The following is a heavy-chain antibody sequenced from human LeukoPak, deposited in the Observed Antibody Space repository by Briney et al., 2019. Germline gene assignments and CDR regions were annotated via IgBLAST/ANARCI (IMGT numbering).Heavy chain of an antibody. CDR3: ARLLAAPYYINF. Sequence: GESLKISCKGSGYKFTTYWIAWMRQMPGQGLEWLGIIYPRDSDTRYSPSFEGQVSISVDTSIDTAYLQWSSVKASDTAMYYCARLLAAPYYINFWGQGTLVTVSS. V-gene: IGHV5-51*01. D-gene: IGHD6-25*01. CDR1: GYKFTTYW. CDR2: IYPRDSDT. J-gene: IGHJ4*02.